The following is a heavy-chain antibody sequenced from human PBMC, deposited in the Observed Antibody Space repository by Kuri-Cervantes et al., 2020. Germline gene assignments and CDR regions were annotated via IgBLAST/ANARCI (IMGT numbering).Heavy chain of an antibody. CDR1: GGSISSYY. Sequence: SETLSLTCTVSGGSISSYYWSWIRQPPRKGLEWIGYIYYSGSTNYNPSLKSRVTISMDGSTNRFSLRLTSVTAADTAVYFCARMFSTGWSNYYYYYYMDVWGTGTTVTVSS. D-gene: IGHD6-19*01. J-gene: IGHJ6*03. CDR3: ARMFSTGWSNYYYYYYMDV. CDR2: IYYSGST. V-gene: IGHV4-59*01.